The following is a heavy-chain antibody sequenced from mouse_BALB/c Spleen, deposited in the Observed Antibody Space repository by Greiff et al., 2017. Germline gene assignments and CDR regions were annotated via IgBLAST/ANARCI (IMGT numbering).Heavy chain of an antibody. CDR3: AVDGYYGAMDY. V-gene: IGHV2-6-7*01. Sequence: QVQLQQSGPGLVAPSQSLSITCTVSGFSLTGYGVNWVRQPPGKGLEWLGMIWGDGSTDYNSALKSRLSISKDNSKSQVFVKMNSLQTDDTARYYCAVDGYYGAMDYWGQGTSVTVSS. D-gene: IGHD2-3*01. CDR1: GFSLTGYG. J-gene: IGHJ4*01. CDR2: IWGDGST.